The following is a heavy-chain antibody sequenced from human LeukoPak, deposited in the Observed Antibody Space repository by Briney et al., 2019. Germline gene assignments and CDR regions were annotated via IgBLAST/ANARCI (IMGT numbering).Heavy chain of an antibody. Sequence: SETLSLTCTVSGGSISSYYWSWIRQPPGKGLEWIGYIYYSGSTNYNPSLKSRVTISVDTSKNQFSLKLSSVTAADTAVYYCAITTIFGVGDPWYFDLWGRGTLVTVSS. CDR2: IYYSGST. CDR3: AITTIFGVGDPWYFDL. CDR1: GGSISSYY. V-gene: IGHV4-59*01. J-gene: IGHJ2*01. D-gene: IGHD3-3*01.